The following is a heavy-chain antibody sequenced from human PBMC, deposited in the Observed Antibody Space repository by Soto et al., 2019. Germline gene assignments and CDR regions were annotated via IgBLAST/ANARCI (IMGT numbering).Heavy chain of an antibody. CDR1: GGSIRSGGYY. Sequence: PSETQSLTCTVSGGSIRSGGYYWIWIRQHPGKGLEWIGYIYYSGSTYYNPSLKSRVTISVDTSKNQFSLKLSSVTAADTAVYYCARSLPGSDNPTFSSLFDPWGQGTLVTVSS. D-gene: IGHD6-6*01. V-gene: IGHV4-31*03. CDR3: ARSLPGSDNPTFSSLFDP. J-gene: IGHJ5*02. CDR2: IYYSGST.